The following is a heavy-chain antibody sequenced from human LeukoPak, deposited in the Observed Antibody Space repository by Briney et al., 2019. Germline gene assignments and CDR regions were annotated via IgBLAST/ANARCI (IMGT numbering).Heavy chain of an antibody. CDR1: GFTFSNYA. V-gene: IGHV3-66*01. CDR3: ARESGSGSSTGDY. J-gene: IGHJ4*02. CDR2: IYSGGST. Sequence: GGSLRLSCAASGFTFSNYAMRWVRQAPGKGLEWVSVIYSGGSTYYADSVKGRFTISRDNSKNTLYLQMNSLRAEDTAVYYCARESGSGSSTGDYWGQGTLVTVSS. D-gene: IGHD3-10*01.